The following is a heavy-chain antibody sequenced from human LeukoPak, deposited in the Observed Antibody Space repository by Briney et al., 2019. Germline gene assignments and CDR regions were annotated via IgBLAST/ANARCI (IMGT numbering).Heavy chain of an antibody. V-gene: IGHV4-59*01. D-gene: IGHD2-2*01. CDR2: IYYSGST. CDR1: GGSISSYY. Sequence: SETLSLTRTVSGGSISSYYWSWIRQPPGKGLERIGYIYYSGSTNYNPSLKSRVTISVDTSKNQFSLKLSSVTAADTAVYYCARGWGRGSSTSLDAFDIWAKGQWSPSLQ. CDR3: ARGWGRGSSTSLDAFDI. J-gene: IGHJ3*02.